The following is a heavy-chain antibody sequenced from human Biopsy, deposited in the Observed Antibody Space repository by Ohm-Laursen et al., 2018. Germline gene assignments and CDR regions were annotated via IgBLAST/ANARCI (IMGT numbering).Heavy chain of an antibody. V-gene: IGHV4-61*01. J-gene: IGHJ4*02. CDR2: IYSGGNT. Sequence: SDTLSLTCIVSGDSLTSGPENWSWIRQSPGQGLEYIGFIYSGGNTNYNPSLKNRVTMSVDTSKNQFYLKLYSVTAADTAVYYCARGRRTSGWPYFDNWGQGALVIVSP. CDR1: GDSLTSGPEN. D-gene: IGHD6-19*01. CDR3: ARGRRTSGWPYFDN.